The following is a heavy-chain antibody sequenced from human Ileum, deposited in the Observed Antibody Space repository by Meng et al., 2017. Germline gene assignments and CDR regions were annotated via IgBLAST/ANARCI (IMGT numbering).Heavy chain of an antibody. CDR3: ARDYSGTSYRFSDY. V-gene: IGHV1-18*01. Sequence: QVHLVQSGAEVKKPGASVMVSCKAFGYTFTSYSISWVRQAPGQGLEWMGGISVYNGNTNYAQKFQGRVTMTADTSTSTAYMELRSLRSDDTAVYYCARDYSGTSYRFSDYWGQGTLVTVSS. CDR1: GYTFTSYS. D-gene: IGHD1-26*01. J-gene: IGHJ4*02. CDR2: ISVYNGNT.